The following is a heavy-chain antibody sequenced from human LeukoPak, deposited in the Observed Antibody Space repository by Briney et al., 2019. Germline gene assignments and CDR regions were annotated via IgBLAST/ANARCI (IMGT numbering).Heavy chain of an antibody. V-gene: IGHV3-23*01. CDR3: AKDVVVVPAATTLDV. D-gene: IGHD2-2*01. CDR2: ISGSGGST. CDR1: GFTFSSYA. Sequence: GGSLRLSCAASGFTFSSYAMSWVRQAPGKGLEWVSAISGSGGSTYYADSVKGRLTISRDNSKNTLYLQMNSLRAEDTAVYYCAKDVVVVPAATTLDVWGKGTTVTVSS. J-gene: IGHJ6*04.